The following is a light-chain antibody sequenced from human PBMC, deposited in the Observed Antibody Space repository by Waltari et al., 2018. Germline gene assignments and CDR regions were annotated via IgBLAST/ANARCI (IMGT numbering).Light chain of an antibody. CDR3: VSRDSSDNRLEVI. V-gene: IGLV3-19*01. CDR2: GKN. J-gene: IGLJ2*01. Sequence: SSELTQDPAVSVALGQTVRITCQGDRLRRYYASWYQQKPGKAPVLVIYGKNTRPSGIPVRFSGSTSGNTASLTITRTQAEDEADYYCVSRDSSDNRLEVIFGGGTKLTVL. CDR1: RLRRYY.